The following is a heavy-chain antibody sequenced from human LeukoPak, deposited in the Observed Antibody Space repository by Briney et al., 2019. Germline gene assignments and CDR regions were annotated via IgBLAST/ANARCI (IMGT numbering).Heavy chain of an antibody. Sequence: SETLSLTCTVSGGSISSSSYYWGWIRQHPGTGLEWIGYIYHSGSTYYNPSLMTRVTMSVDTSKNEFSLKLTSVTAADTAVYYCARDLFVGGLDVWGKGTTVTVSS. CDR3: ARDLFVGGLDV. D-gene: IGHD3-16*01. J-gene: IGHJ6*04. V-gene: IGHV4-31*03. CDR1: GGSISSSSYY. CDR2: IYHSGST.